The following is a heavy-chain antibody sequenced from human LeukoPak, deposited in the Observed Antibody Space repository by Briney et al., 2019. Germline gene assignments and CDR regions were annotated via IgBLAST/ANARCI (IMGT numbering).Heavy chain of an antibody. Sequence: GGSLRLSCAASGFTFSSYGMHWVRQAPGKGLEWVAVISYDGSNKYYADSVKGRFTISRDNSKNTLYPQMNSLRAEDTAVYYCAKFQDTFHYYYGMDVWGKGTTVTVSS. D-gene: IGHD2-15*01. CDR1: GFTFSSYG. J-gene: IGHJ6*04. CDR2: ISYDGSNK. V-gene: IGHV3-30*18. CDR3: AKFQDTFHYYYGMDV.